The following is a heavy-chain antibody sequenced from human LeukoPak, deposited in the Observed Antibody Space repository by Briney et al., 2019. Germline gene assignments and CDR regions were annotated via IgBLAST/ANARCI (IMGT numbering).Heavy chain of an antibody. CDR1: GFSFVDYG. J-gene: IGHJ3*02. CDR3: ASVIVVVPTADRFDAFDI. CDR2: INWSGGTT. V-gene: IGHV3-20*04. Sequence: GGSLRLSCAASGFSFVDYGMNWVRQAPGKGLEWVSGINWSGGTTNYADSVKGRFTIFRDNAKNSLYLQMNSLRAEDTALCYCASVIVVVPTADRFDAFDIWGQGTMVTVSS. D-gene: IGHD2-2*01.